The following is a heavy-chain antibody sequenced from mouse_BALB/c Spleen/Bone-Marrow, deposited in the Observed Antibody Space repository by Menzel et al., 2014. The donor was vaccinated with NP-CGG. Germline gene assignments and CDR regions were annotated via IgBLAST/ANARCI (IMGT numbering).Heavy chain of an antibody. V-gene: IGHV1-7*01. CDR3: ARNYDYDGGYCAMDY. Sequence: QVQLQQPGAQVAKPGASVKMSCKASGHTFTSYWMHWVKQRPGQGLEWIGYINPITGYTEYNQKFKDKATLTADKSSSTAYMQLSSLTSEDSAVYYCARNYDYDGGYCAMDYWGQGTSVTVSS. D-gene: IGHD2-4*01. CDR1: GHTFTSYW. J-gene: IGHJ4*01. CDR2: INPITGYT.